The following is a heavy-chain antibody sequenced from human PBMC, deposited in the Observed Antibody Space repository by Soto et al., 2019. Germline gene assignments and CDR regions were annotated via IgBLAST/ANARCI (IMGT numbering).Heavy chain of an antibody. D-gene: IGHD3-9*01. V-gene: IGHV4-59*01. CDR3: ARDRGTTKFPDYGMDV. Sequence: PSETLSLTCTVSGGSISSYYWSWIRQPPGKGLEWIGYIYYSGSTNYNPSLKSRVTISVDTSKNQFSLKLSSVTAADTAVYYCARDRGTTKFPDYGMDVWGQGTTATVSS. J-gene: IGHJ6*02. CDR2: IYYSGST. CDR1: GGSISSYY.